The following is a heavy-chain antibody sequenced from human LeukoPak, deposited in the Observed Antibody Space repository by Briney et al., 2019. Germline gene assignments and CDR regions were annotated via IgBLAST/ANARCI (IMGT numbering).Heavy chain of an antibody. D-gene: IGHD6-13*01. CDR1: GYSFTTYW. J-gene: IGHJ4*02. Sequence: GESLNISCKGSGYSFTTYWIGWVRQMPGKGLEWMGIIYPGDSDTRYSPSFQGQVTISADKSISTAYLQWSSLKASDSALYYCATATQTADLSSPFDYWGQGTLVTVSS. CDR3: ATATQTADLSSPFDY. V-gene: IGHV5-51*01. CDR2: IYPGDSDT.